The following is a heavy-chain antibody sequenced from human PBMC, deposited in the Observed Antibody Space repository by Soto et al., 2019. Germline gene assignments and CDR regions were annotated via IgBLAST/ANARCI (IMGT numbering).Heavy chain of an antibody. Sequence: QVQLVQSGPEVKKPGASVKVSCKASGYTFTDYYMRWVRQAPGQGLEWMGWINPNSGGTNSAPKFQGRVSMTRDTSISTAYLELSSLRSDDTAVYYCAGTGGISSWGQGTLVIVSS. V-gene: IGHV1-2*02. CDR1: GYTFTDYY. J-gene: IGHJ4*02. CDR2: INPNSGGT. D-gene: IGHD1-26*01. CDR3: AGTGGISS.